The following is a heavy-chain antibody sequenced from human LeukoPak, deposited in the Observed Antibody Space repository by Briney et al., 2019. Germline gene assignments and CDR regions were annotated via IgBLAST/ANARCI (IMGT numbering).Heavy chain of an antibody. CDR3: ARDRMGGSFDY. D-gene: IGHD2-15*01. J-gene: IGHJ4*02. CDR1: GFTFDIYG. Sequence: PGGSLRLSCAASGFTFDIYGMNWVRQAPGKGLEWVSFITGSSNTIYYADSVKGRFTISRDNARNSLYLQMNSLRVDDTAVYYCARDRMGGSFDYWGQGTLVTVSS. CDR2: ITGSSNTI. V-gene: IGHV3-48*01.